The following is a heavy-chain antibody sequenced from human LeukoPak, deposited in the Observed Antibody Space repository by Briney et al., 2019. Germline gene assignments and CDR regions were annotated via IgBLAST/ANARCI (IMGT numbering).Heavy chain of an antibody. CDR1: GYTFTSYG. V-gene: IGHV1-18*04. Sequence: ASVKASCKASGYTFTSYGISWVRQAPGQGLEWMGWISAYNGNTNYAQKLQGRVTMTTDTSTSTAYMELRSLRSDDTAVYYCARERIGAVAGGSRYFDYWGQGTLVTVSS. CDR3: ARERIGAVAGGSRYFDY. CDR2: ISAYNGNT. J-gene: IGHJ4*02. D-gene: IGHD6-19*01.